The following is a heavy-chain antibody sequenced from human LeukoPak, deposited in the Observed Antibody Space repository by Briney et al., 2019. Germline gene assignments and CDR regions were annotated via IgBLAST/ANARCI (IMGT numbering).Heavy chain of an antibody. CDR3: AKDHEGSKSP. J-gene: IGHJ5*02. CDR2: ISGGSGST. Sequence: GGSLRLSCADSGFTFSTYAMSWVRQAPGKGLEWVSAISGGSGSTYYADSVKGRFTISRDNSKNTLYLQMNSLRAEDTAVYYCAKDHEGSKSPWGQGTLVTVSS. D-gene: IGHD2/OR15-2a*01. CDR1: GFTFSTYA. V-gene: IGHV3-23*01.